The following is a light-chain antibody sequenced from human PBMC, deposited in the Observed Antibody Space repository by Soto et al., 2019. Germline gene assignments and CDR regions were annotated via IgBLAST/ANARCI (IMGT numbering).Light chain of an antibody. V-gene: IGKV3-15*01. J-gene: IGKJ5*01. CDR3: QQYNIWPPIT. CDR1: QSVSSK. CDR2: GAS. Sequence: EIVLTQSPSTLSLSPGERATLSCRASQSVSSKLVWYQQKPGQAPRFLIYGASTRATGIPARFSGSGSGTEFTLTITSLQSEDIALYYCQQYNIWPPITFGQGHDWRL.